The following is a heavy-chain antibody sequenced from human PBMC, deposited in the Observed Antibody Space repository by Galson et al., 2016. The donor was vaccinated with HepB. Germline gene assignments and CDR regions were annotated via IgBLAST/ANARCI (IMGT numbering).Heavy chain of an antibody. V-gene: IGHV3-23*01. Sequence: SLRLSCAASGFTFSSYAMTWVRQAPGKGLEWVSDMNGSGGSAYYADSVKGRFTIPTDKSKNTLYLQMNSLRGEDTAVYYCARERDFDPKVYFDYWGQGTLVIVSS. CDR1: GFTFSSYA. CDR2: MNGSGGSA. J-gene: IGHJ4*02. D-gene: IGHD1-1*01. CDR3: ARERDFDPKVYFDY.